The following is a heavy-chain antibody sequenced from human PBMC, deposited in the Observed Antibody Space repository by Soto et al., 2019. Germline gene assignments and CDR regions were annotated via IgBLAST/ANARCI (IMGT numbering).Heavy chain of an antibody. CDR3: ARGGRGGSRPTNS. J-gene: IGHJ4*02. CDR2: INQSGIT. D-gene: IGHD2-15*01. V-gene: IGHV4-34*01. CDR1: GGSFSGYY. Sequence: TSETLSLTCAVYGGSFSGYYWSWIRQPPGKGLEWIGEINQSGITDYNPSLKSRVTISEDTSKNQFSLKLTSVTAADTAIYYCARGGRGGSRPTNSWEQGTLVTVSS.